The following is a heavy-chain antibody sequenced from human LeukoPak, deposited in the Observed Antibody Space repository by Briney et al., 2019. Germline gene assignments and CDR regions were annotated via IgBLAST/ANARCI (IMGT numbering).Heavy chain of an antibody. CDR2: IYYSGST. V-gene: IGHV4-59*08. CDR1: GGSISSYY. CDR3: ATTRREDGSGSFDY. J-gene: IGHJ4*02. D-gene: IGHD3-10*01. Sequence: SEALSLTCTVSGGSISSYYCSWIRQPPGKGLEWIGYIYYSGSTNYKPSLKSRVTISVDTSKNQFSLKLSSVTAADTAVYYCATTRREDGSGSFDYWGQGTLVTVSS.